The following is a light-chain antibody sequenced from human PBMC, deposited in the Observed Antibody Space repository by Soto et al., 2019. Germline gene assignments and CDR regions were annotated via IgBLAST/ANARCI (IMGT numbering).Light chain of an antibody. CDR1: QSLNSGS. Sequence: EIVLTQSPGTLSLSPGVRATLSCRASQSLNSGSLAWYQQKPGQAPRLLIYGASTRATGIPDRFSGRGSGTDSTLTISRREPEVFAVYYFQQYGSLLGMFGKGTKVEIK. CDR3: QQYGSLLGM. CDR2: GAS. V-gene: IGKV3-20*01. J-gene: IGKJ1*01.